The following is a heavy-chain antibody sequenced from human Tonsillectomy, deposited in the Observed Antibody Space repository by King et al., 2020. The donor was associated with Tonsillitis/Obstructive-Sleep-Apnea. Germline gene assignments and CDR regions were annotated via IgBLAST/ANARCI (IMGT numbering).Heavy chain of an antibody. CDR2: ISGSGGNT. J-gene: IGHJ4*02. D-gene: IGHD2-15*01. CDR1: GFTFSRYA. Sequence: VQLVESGGGLVQPGGSLRLSCAASGFTFSRYAMSWVRQSPGRGLEWGADISGSGGNTYCADSVKGRFTISRDNSKNTLYLQMNSLRAEDTAVYYCAKGGYCSGGSCPADYWGQGTLVTVSS. V-gene: IGHV3-23*04. CDR3: AKGGYCSGGSCPADY.